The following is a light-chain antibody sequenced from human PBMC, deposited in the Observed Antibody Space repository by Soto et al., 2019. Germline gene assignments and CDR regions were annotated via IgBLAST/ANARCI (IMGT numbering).Light chain of an antibody. CDR2: DAS. J-gene: IGKJ2*01. CDR1: QSVSNNY. Sequence: EIVLTQSPGTLSLSPGERATLSCRASQSVSNNYLAWYQQTPGQAPRLLIFDASSRATGVSDRFSGSGSGTDFSLTISRLEPEDFAVYYCQQYGGSPYAFGQGTKLEIK. V-gene: IGKV3-20*01. CDR3: QQYGGSPYA.